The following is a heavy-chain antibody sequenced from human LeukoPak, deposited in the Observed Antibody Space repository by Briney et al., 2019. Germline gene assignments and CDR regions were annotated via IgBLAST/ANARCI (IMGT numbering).Heavy chain of an antibody. CDR1: GDSVSSNSAA. CDR2: TYYRSKWYN. CDR3: ARGSGSRVYYGMDV. V-gene: IGHV6-1*01. Sequence: SQTLPLTCAISGDSVSSNSAAWNWIRQSPSRGLEWLGRTYYRSKWYNDYAVSVKSRITINPDTSKNQVSLQLNSVTPEDTAVYYCARGSGSRVYYGMDVWGQGTTVTVSS. J-gene: IGHJ6*02. D-gene: IGHD6-19*01.